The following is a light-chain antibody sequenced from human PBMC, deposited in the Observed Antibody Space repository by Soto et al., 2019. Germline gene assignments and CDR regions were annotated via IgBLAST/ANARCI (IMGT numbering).Light chain of an antibody. CDR2: AAS. Sequence: DIQMTQSPSSLSASVGDRVTITCRASQSISSYLNWYQQKPGKAPTLLIYAASSLQSGVPSRFSGSGSGTDFTLIISSLQPEDFATYYCQQSYSTLRTFGPGTKVDIK. CDR1: QSISSY. CDR3: QQSYSTLRT. V-gene: IGKV1-39*01. J-gene: IGKJ3*01.